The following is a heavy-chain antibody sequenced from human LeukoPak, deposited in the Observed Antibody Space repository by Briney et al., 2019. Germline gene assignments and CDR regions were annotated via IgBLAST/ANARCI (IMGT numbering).Heavy chain of an antibody. CDR3: ARDNGVGPAAMGY. Sequence: GGSLRLSCATSGFTFSSYSMNWVRQAPGKGLEWVSSLSSSSTYIYYADSVKGRFTISRDNAKNSLYLQMNSLRAEDTAVYYCARDNGVGPAAMGYWGPGTLVTVSP. D-gene: IGHD2-2*01. V-gene: IGHV3-21*01. CDR2: LSSSSTYI. J-gene: IGHJ4*02. CDR1: GFTFSSYS.